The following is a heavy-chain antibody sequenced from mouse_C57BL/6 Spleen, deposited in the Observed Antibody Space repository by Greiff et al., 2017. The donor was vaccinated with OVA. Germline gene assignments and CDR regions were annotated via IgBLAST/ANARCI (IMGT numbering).Heavy chain of an antibody. Sequence: VQRVESGPGLVQPSQSLSITCTVSGFSLTSYGVHWVRQPPGKGLEWLGVIWSGGSTDYNAAFISRLSISKDNSKSQVFFKMNSLQADDTAIYYCAKRGNYFYAMDYWGQGTSVTVSS. D-gene: IGHD2-1*01. J-gene: IGHJ4*01. V-gene: IGHV2-4*01. CDR3: AKRGNYFYAMDY. CDR1: GFSLTSYG. CDR2: IWSGGST.